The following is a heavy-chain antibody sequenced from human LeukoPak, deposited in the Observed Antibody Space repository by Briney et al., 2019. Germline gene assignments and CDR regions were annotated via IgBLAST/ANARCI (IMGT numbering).Heavy chain of an antibody. CDR1: GYTFTGYF. CDR2: INPNTGGT. Sequence: GASVKVSCKASGYTFTGYFMHWVRQAPGQGLEWMAWINPNTGGTEYAQSFQGRVTVTRDTSISTTYMELSSLGSDDTAVYYCARLCDSSGYYYFDYWGQGTLVTVAS. D-gene: IGHD3-22*01. CDR3: ARLCDSSGYYYFDY. J-gene: IGHJ4*02. V-gene: IGHV1-2*02.